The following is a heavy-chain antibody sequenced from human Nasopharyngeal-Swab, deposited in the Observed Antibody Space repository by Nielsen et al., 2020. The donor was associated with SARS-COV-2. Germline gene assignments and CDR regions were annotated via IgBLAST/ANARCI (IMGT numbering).Heavy chain of an antibody. CDR1: GGSISSGGYY. V-gene: IGHV4-31*03. D-gene: IGHD3-3*01. J-gene: IGHJ4*02. CDR2: IYYSGST. Sequence: SETLSLTCTVSGGSISSGGYYWSWIRQHPGKGLEWIGYIYYSGSTYYNPSLKSRITISVDTSKNQFSLKLSSVTAADTAVYYCARGHPPGRTYYDFWIGLHYWGQGTLVTVSS. CDR3: ARGHPPGRTYYDFWIGLHY.